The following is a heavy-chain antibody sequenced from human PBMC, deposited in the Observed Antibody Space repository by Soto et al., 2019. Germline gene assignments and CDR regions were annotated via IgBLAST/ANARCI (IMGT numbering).Heavy chain of an antibody. J-gene: IGHJ6*02. Sequence: QVQLVQSGAEVKKPGASVKVSCKASGYTFASYGISWVRQAPGQGLEWMGWISAYNGNTNYAQKPQSRATMTTKTSTTTAYRELRSLRSDGTAGYYCGRSVGLGYGMDVWGQGTTVTVSS. CDR3: GRSVGLGYGMDV. D-gene: IGHD1-26*01. V-gene: IGHV1-18*01. CDR1: GYTFASYG. CDR2: ISAYNGNT.